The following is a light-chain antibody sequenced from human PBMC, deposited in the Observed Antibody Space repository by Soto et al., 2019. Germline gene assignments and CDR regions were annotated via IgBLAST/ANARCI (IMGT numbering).Light chain of an antibody. CDR3: QQYNSYLWT. J-gene: IGKJ1*01. CDR1: QSISSW. Sequence: DIQMTQSPSTLSASVGDRVTITCRASQSISSWLAWFQQKPGKAPNLLIHKASSLESGVPSRFSGSGSGTEFTLTISSLQPDDFATYYGQQYNSYLWTFGQGTKVEIK. CDR2: KAS. V-gene: IGKV1-5*03.